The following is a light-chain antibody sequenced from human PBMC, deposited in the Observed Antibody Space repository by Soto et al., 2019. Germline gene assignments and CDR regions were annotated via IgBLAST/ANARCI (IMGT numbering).Light chain of an antibody. J-gene: IGLJ2*01. CDR2: EDN. Sequence: FMLTQPHSVSESPGKTVTISCTRSSGSIASNYVQWYQQRPGSAPTTVIYEDNQRPSGVPDRFSGSIDSSSNSASLTISGLKTEDEADYYCQSYDSNSRVFGGGTKITVL. CDR3: QSYDSNSRV. CDR1: SGSIASNY. V-gene: IGLV6-57*04.